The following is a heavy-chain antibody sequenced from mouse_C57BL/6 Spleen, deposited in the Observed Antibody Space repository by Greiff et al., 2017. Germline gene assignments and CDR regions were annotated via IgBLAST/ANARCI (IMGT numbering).Heavy chain of an antibody. CDR2: ISSGSSTI. D-gene: IGHD2-5*01. CDR3: AAEDSNYFDY. CDR1: GFTFSDYG. Sequence: DVHLVESGGGLVKPGGSLKLSCAASGFTFSDYGMHWVRQAPEKGLEWVAYISSGSSTIYYADTVKGRFTISRDNAKNTLFLQMTSLRSEDTAMYYCAAEDSNYFDYWGQGTTLTVSS. V-gene: IGHV5-17*01. J-gene: IGHJ2*01.